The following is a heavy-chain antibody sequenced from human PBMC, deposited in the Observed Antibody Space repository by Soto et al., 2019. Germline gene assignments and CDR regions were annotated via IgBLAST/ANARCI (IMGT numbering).Heavy chain of an antibody. CDR1: GGSINSACDY. CDR2: IYYSGST. J-gene: IGHJ4*02. Sequence: SETLSVTCTVSGGSINSACDYWRWLRQHPGQGLEWIGNIYYSGSTNYNPSLKSRVAISIDTSKNHFSLNLTSVTAADTAVYYCARIHTFFGIITVFDYWGQGTLVTVSS. V-gene: IGHV4-31*03. D-gene: IGHD3-3*01. CDR3: ARIHTFFGIITVFDY.